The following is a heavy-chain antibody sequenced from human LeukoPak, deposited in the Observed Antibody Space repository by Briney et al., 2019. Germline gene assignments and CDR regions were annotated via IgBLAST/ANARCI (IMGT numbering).Heavy chain of an antibody. J-gene: IGHJ4*02. V-gene: IGHV3-74*01. D-gene: IGHD3-3*01. CDR3: ATDRGWRTSGYYPYYFEY. CDR2: NNGDGSTT. CDR1: GFSLSGYW. Sequence: GGSLRLSCVASGFSLSGYWMYWVRQAPGKGLMYISRNNGDGSTTNYADVVKGRFTMSRDNVKNTLYLQMNSLRVEDTAVYYCATDRGWRTSGYYPYYFEYWGQGTLVTYSS.